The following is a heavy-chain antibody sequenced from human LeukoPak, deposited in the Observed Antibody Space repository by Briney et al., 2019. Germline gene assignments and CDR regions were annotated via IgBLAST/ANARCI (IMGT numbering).Heavy chain of an antibody. D-gene: IGHD1-1*01. Sequence: GGSLRLSCSASGFTFSSHAMHWVRQAPNKGLEWVAFIQYDGTIEFYADSVQGRFTISRDNSLDTLSLQMYSLRAEDTAVYYCVKELNSQRPFDSWGQGALVTVSS. V-gene: IGHV3-30*02. CDR2: IQYDGTIE. J-gene: IGHJ4*02. CDR1: GFTFSSHA. CDR3: VKELNSQRPFDS.